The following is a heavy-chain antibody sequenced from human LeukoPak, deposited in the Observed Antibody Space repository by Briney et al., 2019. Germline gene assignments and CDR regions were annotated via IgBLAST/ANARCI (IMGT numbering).Heavy chain of an antibody. Sequence: GASLRLSCAASGFTFSSYAMHWVRQAPGRGLEWVAVISNDGGTKYYPDSVKGRFTISRDNSRNTLYLQMNSLRAEDTAVYYCARADSGTYYNYYLDPWGQGTPVTVSS. CDR1: GFTFSSYA. CDR2: ISNDGGTK. V-gene: IGHV3-30*04. CDR3: ARADSGTYYNYYLDP. J-gene: IGHJ5*02. D-gene: IGHD1-26*01.